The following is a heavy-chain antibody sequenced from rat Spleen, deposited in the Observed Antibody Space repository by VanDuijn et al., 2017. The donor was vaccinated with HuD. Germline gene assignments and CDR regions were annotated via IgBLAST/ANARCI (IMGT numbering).Heavy chain of an antibody. CDR3: ARRFDFDY. CDR1: GFTFNNYW. V-gene: IGHV5-31*01. J-gene: IGHJ2*01. Sequence: EVHLVESGGGLVQPGGSLKLSCVASGFTFNNYWMTWIRQAPGKGLEWVATITHIGATSYYPDSVKGRFTISRDNAKSTLYLQLDSLRSEDTATYYCARRFDFDYWGQGVMVTVSS. D-gene: IGHD4-3*01. CDR2: ITHIGATS.